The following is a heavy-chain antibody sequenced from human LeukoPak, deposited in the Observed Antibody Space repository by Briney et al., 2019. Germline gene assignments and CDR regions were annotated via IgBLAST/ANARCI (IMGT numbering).Heavy chain of an antibody. D-gene: IGHD3-16*02. Sequence: ETLSLTCTVSGGSISNYYWSWIRQSPGKGLEWIGYMLYSGSTNQNPSLRSRVTISVDTSKNQVSLKLSSVTAADTAVYYCARSDIWGSYRFLDYWGQGALVTVSS. V-gene: IGHV4-59*08. CDR1: GGSISNYY. CDR3: ARSDIWGSYRFLDY. J-gene: IGHJ4*02. CDR2: MLYSGST.